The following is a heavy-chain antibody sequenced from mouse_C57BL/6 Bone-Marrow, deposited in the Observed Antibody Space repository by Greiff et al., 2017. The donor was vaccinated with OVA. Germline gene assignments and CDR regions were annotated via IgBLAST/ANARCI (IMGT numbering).Heavy chain of an antibody. Sequence: QVQLQQPGAELVKPGASVKMSCKASGYTFTSYWITWVKQRPGQGLEWIGDIYPGSGSTNYNEKFKSKATLTVDTSSSTAYMQLSSLTSEDSAVYYCAREGDPLWLRRWFAYWGQGTLVTVSA. J-gene: IGHJ3*01. D-gene: IGHD2-2*01. V-gene: IGHV1-55*01. CDR3: AREGDPLWLRRWFAY. CDR2: IYPGSGST. CDR1: GYTFTSYW.